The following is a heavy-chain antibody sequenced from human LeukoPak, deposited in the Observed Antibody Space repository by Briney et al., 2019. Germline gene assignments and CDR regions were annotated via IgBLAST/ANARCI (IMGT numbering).Heavy chain of an antibody. V-gene: IGHV3-30*03. CDR1: GFTFSSYG. CDR3: ASSPAMPNFDY. CDR2: ISYDGSNK. J-gene: IGHJ4*02. Sequence: GGSLRLSCAASGFTFSSYGMHWIRQAPGKGLEWVAVISYDGSNKYYADSVKGRFTISRDNSKNTLYLQMNSLRAEDTAVYYCASSPAMPNFDYWGQGTLVTVSS. D-gene: IGHD2-2*01.